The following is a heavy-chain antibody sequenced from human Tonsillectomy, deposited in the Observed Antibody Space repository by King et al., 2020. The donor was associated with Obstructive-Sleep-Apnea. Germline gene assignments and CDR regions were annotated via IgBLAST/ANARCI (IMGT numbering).Heavy chain of an antibody. J-gene: IGHJ3*02. V-gene: IGHV3-21*01. CDR2: ISMSSSYI. D-gene: IGHD1-20*01. Sequence: QLVQSGGGLVKPGGSLRLSCAASGFTFSSYTMTWVRQAPGKGLEWVSSISMSSSYICYANSVKGRFTISRDNAKNSLYLEMNSLRAEDTAVYYCARDLITGEGSQYAFDIWGQGTMVTVSS. CDR3: ARDLITGEGSQYAFDI. CDR1: GFTFSSYT.